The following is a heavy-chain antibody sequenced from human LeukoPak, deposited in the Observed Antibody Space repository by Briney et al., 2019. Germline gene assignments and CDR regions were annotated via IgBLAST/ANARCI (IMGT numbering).Heavy chain of an antibody. CDR1: GFTFSSYS. D-gene: IGHD1-26*01. CDR2: ISSSSSYI. V-gene: IGHV3-21*01. J-gene: IGHJ4*02. CDR3: ARGPIVGATPFDY. Sequence: PGGSLRLSCAASGFTFSSYSMNWVRQAPGKGLECVSSISSSSSYIYYADSVKGRFTISRDNAKNSLYLQMNSLRAEDTAVYYCARGPIVGATPFDYWGQGTLVTVSS.